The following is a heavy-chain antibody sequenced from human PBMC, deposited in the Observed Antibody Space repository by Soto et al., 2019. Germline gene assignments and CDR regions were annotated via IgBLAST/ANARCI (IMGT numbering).Heavy chain of an antibody. CDR3: ARVYCSGGSCYSIDY. CDR2: INPSGST. V-gene: IGHV1-46*02. D-gene: IGHD2-15*01. Sequence: GASVKVSCKASGDMFDTYTITWMRQAPGQGLEWMGIINPSGSTSYAQKFQGRVTMTRDTSTSTVYMELSSLRSEDTAVYYCARVYCSGGSCYSIDYWGQGTLVTVSS. CDR1: GDMFDTYT. J-gene: IGHJ4*02.